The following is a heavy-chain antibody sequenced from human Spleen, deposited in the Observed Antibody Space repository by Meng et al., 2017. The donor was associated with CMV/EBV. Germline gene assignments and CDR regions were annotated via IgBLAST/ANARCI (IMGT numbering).Heavy chain of an antibody. Sequence: GGSLRLSCVASGFIFSTKNMNWVRQAPGKGLEWVSSISSSGPHMYNADSVEGRFTISRDNAKNSLYLQMNSVRVDDTAAYYCATDLGVIAGRPGAFDMWGQGTMVTVSS. D-gene: IGHD6-6*01. CDR2: ISSSGPHM. CDR3: ATDLGVIAGRPGAFDM. CDR1: GFIFSTKN. J-gene: IGHJ3*02. V-gene: IGHV3-21*01.